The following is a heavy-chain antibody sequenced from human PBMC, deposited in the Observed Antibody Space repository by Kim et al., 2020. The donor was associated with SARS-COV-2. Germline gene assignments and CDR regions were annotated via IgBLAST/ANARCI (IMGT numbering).Heavy chain of an antibody. CDR1: GGSISSRNW. D-gene: IGHD6-6*01. CDR3: ASCPGDSSSFWFDA. Sequence: SQTLSLTCGVSGGSISSRNWWSWVRQPPGKGLEWIGEIYHRGSTKYNPSLRSRVTISVDKSKNQFSLKVTSVTAADTAVYYWASCPGDSSSFWFDAWGQG. V-gene: IGHV4-4*02. J-gene: IGHJ5*02. CDR2: IYHRGST.